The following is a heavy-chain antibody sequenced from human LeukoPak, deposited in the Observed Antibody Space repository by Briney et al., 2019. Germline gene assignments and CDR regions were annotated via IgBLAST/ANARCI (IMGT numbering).Heavy chain of an antibody. CDR1: GFTFSGSA. Sequence: GGSLRLSCAASGFTFSGSAMHWVRQASGKGLEWVGRIRSKANSYATAFAASVKGRFTISRDDSKNTAYLQMNSLKTEDTAVYYCTRRDDSSLFDYWGQGTLVTVSS. CDR2: IRSKANSYAT. D-gene: IGHD3-22*01. CDR3: TRRDDSSLFDY. J-gene: IGHJ4*02. V-gene: IGHV3-73*01.